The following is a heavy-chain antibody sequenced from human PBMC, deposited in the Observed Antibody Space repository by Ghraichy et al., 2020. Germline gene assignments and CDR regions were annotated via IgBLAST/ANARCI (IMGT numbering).Heavy chain of an antibody. CDR2: TYYRSKWYN. CDR3: ARDKWYYVMDV. CDR1: GDSLSTNTAA. Sequence: SQTLSLTCVISGDSLSTNTAAWIWIRQSPSRGLEWLGKTYYRSKWYNDYAVSVKSRITVNPDTSKNQLSLQLSSVTPEDTAVYYCARDKWYYVMDVWGHGTTVTVSS. D-gene: IGHD1-26*01. J-gene: IGHJ6*02. V-gene: IGHV6-1*01.